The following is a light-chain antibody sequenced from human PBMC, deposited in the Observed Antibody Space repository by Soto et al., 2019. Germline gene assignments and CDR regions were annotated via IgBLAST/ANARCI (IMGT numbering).Light chain of an antibody. CDR1: SSNIGSNY. V-gene: IGLV1-47*01. J-gene: IGLJ1*01. CDR3: AAGKDSLGVYL. Sequence: QSVLTQPPSASGTPGQRVTISCSGSSSNIGSNYVYWYQQLPGTAPKLLIYRNNQRPSGVPDRFSGSKSGTSASLAISRLRSEDEADYYCAAGKDSLGVYLFGTGP. CDR2: RNN.